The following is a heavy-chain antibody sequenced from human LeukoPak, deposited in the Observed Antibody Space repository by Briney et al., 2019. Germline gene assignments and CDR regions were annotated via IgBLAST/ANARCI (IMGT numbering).Heavy chain of an antibody. D-gene: IGHD3-16*01. CDR1: GFTFSSYA. CDR2: ISYHGGSR. CDR3: AKPSQLGDYPNYFYCSMDV. Sequence: GSLRLSCAASGFTFSSYAMSWVRQAPGKGLEWVSGISYHGGSRFYAASVRGRLTISRDDSRNTVFLQMNSLRAEDTALYYCAKPSQLGDYPNYFYCSMDVWGQGTSVTVS. V-gene: IGHV3-23*01. J-gene: IGHJ6*02.